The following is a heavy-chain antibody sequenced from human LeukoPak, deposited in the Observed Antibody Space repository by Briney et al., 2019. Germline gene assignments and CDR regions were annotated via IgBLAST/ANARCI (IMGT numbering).Heavy chain of an antibody. CDR3: ARMVRGVLGVSYYYYTMGV. J-gene: IGHJ6*04. CDR2: IYWDDDK. CDR1: GFSLSTSGVG. V-gene: IGHV2-5*02. D-gene: IGHD3-10*01. Sequence: SGPTLVKPAQTLTLTCTFSGFSLSTSGVGVGWIRQPPGKALEWLAVIYWDDDKRCSPSLKSRLTITKDTSKDQVVLTMTNVDPVDTATYYCARMVRGVLGVSYYYYTMGVWGKGTTVTVSS.